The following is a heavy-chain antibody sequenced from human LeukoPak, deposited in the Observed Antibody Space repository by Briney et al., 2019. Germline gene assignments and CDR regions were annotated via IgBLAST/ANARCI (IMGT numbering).Heavy chain of an antibody. CDR1: GFTFSSYA. CDR3: AKGELGQWLVLGY. CDR2: ISGIGGIT. J-gene: IGHJ4*02. D-gene: IGHD6-19*01. Sequence: GGSLRLSCAASGFTFSSYAMSWVRQAPGKGLEWVSIISGIGGITYYPDSVKGRFTISRDNSKNTLYLQMNSLRAEDTAVYYCAKGELGQWLVLGYWGQGTLVTVSS. V-gene: IGHV3-23*01.